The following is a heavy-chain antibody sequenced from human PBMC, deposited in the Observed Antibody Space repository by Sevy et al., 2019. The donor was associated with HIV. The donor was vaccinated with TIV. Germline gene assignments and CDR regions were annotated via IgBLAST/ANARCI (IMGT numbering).Heavy chain of an antibody. CDR3: ARDEVYYGSESHGGTFDY. CDR1: GFTFSSYA. J-gene: IGHJ4*02. Sequence: GGSLRLSCAASGFTFSSYAMHWVRQAPGKGLEWVAVISYDGSNKYYADSVKGRFTISRDNSKNTLYLQMNSLRAEDTAVYYCARDEVYYGSESHGGTFDYWGQGTLVTVSS. CDR2: ISYDGSNK. D-gene: IGHD3-10*01. V-gene: IGHV3-30-3*01.